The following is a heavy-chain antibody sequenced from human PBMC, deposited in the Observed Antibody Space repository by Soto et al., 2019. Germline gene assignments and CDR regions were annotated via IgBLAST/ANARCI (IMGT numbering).Heavy chain of an antibody. J-gene: IGHJ6*03. D-gene: IGHD3-16*01. CDR2: IYSTGTT. CDR3: AREKDYDYSAMDV. V-gene: IGHV4-4*07. CDR1: GGSIGGHY. Sequence: QVHLQESGPGLVKPSETLSLTCTVSGGSIGGHYWTWIRQPAGKGLEWIGRIYSTGTTDYTPSLGSRLSMSVDTSKNQFSLKLTSVTAADTAVYYCAREKDYDYSAMDVW.